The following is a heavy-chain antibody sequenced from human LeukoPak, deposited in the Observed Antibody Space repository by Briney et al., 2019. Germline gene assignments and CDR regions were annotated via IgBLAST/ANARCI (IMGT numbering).Heavy chain of an antibody. V-gene: IGHV3-23*01. D-gene: IGHD2-2*01. CDR1: GFTFSSYA. CDR3: AKFLRVPAAHY. J-gene: IGHJ4*02. Sequence: GGSLRLSCAASGFTFSSYAMGWVRQAPGKGLEWVSAISGSGGSTYYADSVKGRFTISRDNSKSTLYLQMNSLRAEDTAVYYCAKFLRVPAAHYWGQGTLVTVSS. CDR2: ISGSGGST.